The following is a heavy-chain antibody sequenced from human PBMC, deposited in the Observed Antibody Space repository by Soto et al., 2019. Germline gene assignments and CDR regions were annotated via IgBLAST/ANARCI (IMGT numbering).Heavy chain of an antibody. J-gene: IGHJ4*02. CDR3: ARGWGRIFDY. CDR1: GGSISSAGNY. D-gene: IGHD7-27*01. CDR2: IYNSGNT. V-gene: IGHV4-31*03. Sequence: TQSLTCTVSGGSISSAGNYWNWIRQHPGKGLEWIGYIYNSGNTNYNPSLKSRVTISVDTSKNQFSLKLSSVTAADTAVYYCARGWGRIFDYWGQGTLVTSPQ.